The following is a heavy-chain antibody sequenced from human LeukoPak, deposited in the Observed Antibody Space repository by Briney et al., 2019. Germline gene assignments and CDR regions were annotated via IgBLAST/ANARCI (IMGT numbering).Heavy chain of an antibody. CDR2: IIPIFGTA. CDR1: GGTFSSYA. Sequence: GASVKVSCKASGGTFSSYAISWVRQAPGQGLEWMGRIIPIFGTANYAQKFQGRVTITTDESTSTAYMELSSLRSEDTAVYYCATVTYYYDSSGYKAGFDPWGQGTLVTVSS. CDR3: ATVTYYYDSSGYKAGFDP. D-gene: IGHD3-22*01. V-gene: IGHV1-69*05. J-gene: IGHJ5*02.